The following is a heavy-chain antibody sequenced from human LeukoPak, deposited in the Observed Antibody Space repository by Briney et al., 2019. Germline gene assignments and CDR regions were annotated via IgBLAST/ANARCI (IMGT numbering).Heavy chain of an antibody. Sequence: ASVKVSCKVSGYTLTELSMHWVRQAPGKGLEWMGGFDPEDGETIYAQKFQGRVTMTEDTSTDTAHMELSSLRSEDTAVYYCATPHYSNYGLLLFDYWGQGTLVTVSS. V-gene: IGHV1-24*01. J-gene: IGHJ4*02. CDR2: FDPEDGET. D-gene: IGHD4-11*01. CDR3: ATPHYSNYGLLLFDY. CDR1: GYTLTELS.